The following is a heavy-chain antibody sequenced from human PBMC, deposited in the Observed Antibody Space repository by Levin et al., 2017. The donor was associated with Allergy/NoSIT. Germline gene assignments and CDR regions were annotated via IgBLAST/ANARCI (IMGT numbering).Heavy chain of an antibody. CDR3: VRGHYGYEGRYYYYGMDV. J-gene: IGHJ6*02. Sequence: PSETLSHTCTISGVSINTDDWCWNWIRQPAGKRMEWIGRILPIGTTDYNPSLQSRVTISKDLSKNQVSLKLTSVTAADTALYRGVRGHYGYEGRYYYYGMDVWGQGTTVTVSS. CDR2: ILPIGTT. D-gene: IGHD5-12*01. V-gene: IGHV4-4*07. CDR1: GVSINTDD.